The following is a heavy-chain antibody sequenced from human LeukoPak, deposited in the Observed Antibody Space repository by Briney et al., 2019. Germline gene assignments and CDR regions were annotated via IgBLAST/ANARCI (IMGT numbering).Heavy chain of an antibody. V-gene: IGHV1-69*01. D-gene: IGHD3-10*01. CDR1: GGTFSRYA. Sequence: SVKVSCKASGGTFSRYAINWVRQAPGQGPEWMGGTIPIFGTAKYVQKFQGRVTITADESTNTAYMELSSLRSEDMAVYYCASTSYYGSGSYYHDAFDIWGQGTMVTVSS. CDR3: ASTSYYGSGSYYHDAFDI. J-gene: IGHJ3*02. CDR2: TIPIFGTA.